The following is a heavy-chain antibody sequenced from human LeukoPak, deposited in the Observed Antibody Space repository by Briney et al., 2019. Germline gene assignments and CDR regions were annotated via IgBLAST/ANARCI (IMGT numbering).Heavy chain of an antibody. D-gene: IGHD3-3*01. CDR2: INPNSGGT. V-gene: IGHV1-2*02. J-gene: IGHJ4*02. Sequence: ASVKVSCKASGYTFTGYYMHWVRQAPGQGLEWMGWINPNSGGTNYAQKFQGRVTITRNTSISTAYMELSSLRSEDTAVYYCARGGYYDFWSGYSGFDYWGQGTLVTVSS. CDR1: GYTFTGYY. CDR3: ARGGYYDFWSGYSGFDY.